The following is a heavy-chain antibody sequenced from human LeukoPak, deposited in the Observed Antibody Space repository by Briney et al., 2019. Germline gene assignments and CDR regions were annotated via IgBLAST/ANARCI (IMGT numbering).Heavy chain of an antibody. CDR1: GGTFSSHA. Sequence: SVKVSCKASGGTFSSHAISWVRQAPGQGLEWMGRIIPIFGTANYAQKFQGRVTITTDESTSTAYMELSSLRSEDTAVYYCARELGGNGFQHWGQGTLVTVSS. J-gene: IGHJ1*01. V-gene: IGHV1-69*05. CDR3: ARELGGNGFQH. CDR2: IIPIFGTA. D-gene: IGHD4-23*01.